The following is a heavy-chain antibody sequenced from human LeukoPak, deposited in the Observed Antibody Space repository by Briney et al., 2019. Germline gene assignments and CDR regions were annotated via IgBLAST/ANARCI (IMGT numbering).Heavy chain of an antibody. D-gene: IGHD1-26*01. Sequence: GGSLRLSCAASGLTFSGFWMHWVRQAPGKGLVWVSRINSDRSITGYADSVKGRFTVSRDNAKNTLYLQMNSLRDEDTAVYYCVRDRGSPTLFEYWGQGAQVTVSA. J-gene: IGHJ4*02. V-gene: IGHV3-74*01. CDR2: INSDRSIT. CDR1: GLTFSGFW. CDR3: VRDRGSPTLFEY.